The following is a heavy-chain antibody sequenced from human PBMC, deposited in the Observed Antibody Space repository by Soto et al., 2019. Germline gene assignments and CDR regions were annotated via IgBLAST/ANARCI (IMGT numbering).Heavy chain of an antibody. CDR2: ISWNGATM. CDR3: AKDNGGYYDSSGNFEY. D-gene: IGHD3-22*01. CDR1: GFTFDDYA. Sequence: EVQLVESGGGLVQPGRSLRLSCVASGFTFDDYAMHWVRQVTGKGLEWVSGISWNGATMGYGDSVKGRFTISRDNTKNSLYLQMNSLRPEDTAFYYCAKDNGGYYDSSGNFEYWGQGTLVTVSS. V-gene: IGHV3-9*01. J-gene: IGHJ4*02.